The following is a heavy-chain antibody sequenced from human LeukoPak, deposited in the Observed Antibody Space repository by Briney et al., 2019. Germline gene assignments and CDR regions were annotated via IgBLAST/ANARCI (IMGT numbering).Heavy chain of an antibody. CDR2: INPNSGGT. J-gene: IGHJ4*02. D-gene: IGHD2-2*01. CDR1: GYTFTSYG. V-gene: IGHV1-2*02. CDR3: ARAVGLVVPAAILY. Sequence: ASVKVSCKASGYTFTSYGISWVRQAPGQGLEWMGWINPNSGGTNYAQKFQGRVTMTRDTSISTAYMELSRLRSDDTAVYYCARAVGLVVPAAILYWGQGTLVTVSS.